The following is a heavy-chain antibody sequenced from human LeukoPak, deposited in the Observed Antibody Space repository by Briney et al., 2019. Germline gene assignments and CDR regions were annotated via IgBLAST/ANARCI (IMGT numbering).Heavy chain of an antibody. Sequence: PGGSLRLSCAASGFTFSSYSMNWVRQAPGKGLEWVSYISSSSSTIYYADSVKGRFTISRDNAKNSLYLQMNSLRAEDTAVYYCARDITIFGVVTRYFDYWGQGTLVTVSS. J-gene: IGHJ4*02. CDR2: ISSSSSTI. V-gene: IGHV3-48*01. CDR3: ARDITIFGVVTRYFDY. CDR1: GFTFSSYS. D-gene: IGHD3-3*01.